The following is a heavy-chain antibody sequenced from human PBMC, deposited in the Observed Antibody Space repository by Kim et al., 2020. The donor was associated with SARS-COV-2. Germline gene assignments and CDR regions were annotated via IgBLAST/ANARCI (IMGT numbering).Heavy chain of an antibody. V-gene: IGHV3-30*18. Sequence: GGSLRLSCAASGFTFSSYGMHWVRQAPGKGLEWVAVISYDGSNKYYADSVKGRFTISRDNSKNTLYLQMNSLRAGDTAVHYCAKESGSGSYYAWTYYYYGMDVWGQGTTVTVSS. CDR1: GFTFSSYG. CDR3: AKESGSGSYYAWTYYYYGMDV. J-gene: IGHJ6*02. CDR2: ISYDGSNK. D-gene: IGHD3-10*01.